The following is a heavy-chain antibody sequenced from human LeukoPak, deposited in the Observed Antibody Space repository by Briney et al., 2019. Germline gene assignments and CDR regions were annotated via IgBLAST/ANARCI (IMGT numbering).Heavy chain of an antibody. D-gene: IGHD6-13*01. Sequence: SGGSLRLSCAASGFTFDAYGMHWVRQAPGKGLEWVAVISHDGTTNEYYSDSVKGRFTISRDNSKNTLYLQMNTLRTEDTAVYYCAKDSASLSSHFATYFDYWGQGTLVTVSS. CDR1: GFTFDAYG. CDR2: ISHDGTTNE. CDR3: AKDSASLSSHFATYFDY. J-gene: IGHJ4*02. V-gene: IGHV3-30*18.